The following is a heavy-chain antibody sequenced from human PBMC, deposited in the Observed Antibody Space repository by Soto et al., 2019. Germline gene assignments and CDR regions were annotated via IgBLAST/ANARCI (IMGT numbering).Heavy chain of an antibody. J-gene: IGHJ5*02. CDR2: ISGSGGST. CDR1: GFTLSSYA. Sequence: GGSLRLSCAASGFTLSSYAMSWVRQAPGKGLEWVSAISGSGGSTYYADSVKGRFTISRDNSKNTLYLQMNSLRAEDTAVYYCAKDRSQSVPYNWFDPGAREPWSPSPQ. D-gene: IGHD6-19*01. CDR3: AKDRSQSVPYNWFDP. V-gene: IGHV3-23*01.